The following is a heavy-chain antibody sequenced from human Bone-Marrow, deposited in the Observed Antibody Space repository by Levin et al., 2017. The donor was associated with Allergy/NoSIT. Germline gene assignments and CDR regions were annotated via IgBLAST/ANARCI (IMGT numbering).Heavy chain of an antibody. D-gene: IGHD3-10*01. CDR1: GGSISSSSYY. Sequence: SQTLSLTCTVSGGSISSSSYYWGWIRQPPGKGLEWIGSIYYSGSTYYNPSLKSRVTISVDTSKNQFSLKLSSVTAADTAVYYCARTAMVRGVIMYNWFDPWGQGTLVTVSS. J-gene: IGHJ5*02. V-gene: IGHV4-39*07. CDR3: ARTAMVRGVIMYNWFDP. CDR2: IYYSGST.